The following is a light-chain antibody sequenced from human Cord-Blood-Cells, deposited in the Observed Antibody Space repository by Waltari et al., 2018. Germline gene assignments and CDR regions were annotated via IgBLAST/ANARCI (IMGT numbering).Light chain of an antibody. J-gene: IGKJ4*01. CDR3: QQRSNWPPLT. CDR2: DAS. V-gene: IGKV3-11*01. CDR1: SSVSSY. Sequence: EIVLTQSPATLSLSPGERATLSCRASSSVSSYLAWYQQQPGQAPRLLIYDASNRATGIPARFSGSGSGTDFTLTISSLEPEDFAVYYCQQRSNWPPLTFGGGTKVEIK.